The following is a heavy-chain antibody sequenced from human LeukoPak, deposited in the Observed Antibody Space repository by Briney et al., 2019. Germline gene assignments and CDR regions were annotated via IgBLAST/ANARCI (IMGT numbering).Heavy chain of an antibody. J-gene: IGHJ4*02. CDR2: IHPSTGNP. CDR3: ARAYQRLGGLSLPDY. V-gene: IGHV7-4-1*02. CDR1: GYTFTNYA. D-gene: IGHD3-16*02. Sequence: ASVKVSCKASGYTFTNYAMNWVRQAPGQGLEWMGWIHPSTGNPTYAQGFTGRFVFSLDTSVSTSYPQISSLKAEDTAVYYCARAYQRLGGLSLPDYWGQGTLVTVSS.